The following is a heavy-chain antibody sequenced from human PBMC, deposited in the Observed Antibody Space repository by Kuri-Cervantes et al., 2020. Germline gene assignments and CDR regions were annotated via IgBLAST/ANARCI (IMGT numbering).Heavy chain of an antibody. J-gene: IGHJ4*02. Sequence: ASVKVSCKASGYTFTNYVIHWVRQAPGQRLEWMGWISAYNGDTNYAQKLQGRVTMTTDTSTSTAYMELRSLRSDDTAVYYCARGDRGFGSTGYHYWGQGTLVTVSS. CDR1: GYTFTNYV. CDR2: ISAYNGDT. D-gene: IGHD3-22*01. CDR3: ARGDRGFGSTGYHY. V-gene: IGHV1-18*01.